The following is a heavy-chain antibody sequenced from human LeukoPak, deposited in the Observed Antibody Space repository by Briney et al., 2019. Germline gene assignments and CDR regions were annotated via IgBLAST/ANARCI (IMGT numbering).Heavy chain of an antibody. Sequence: PGGSLRLSCAASGFTVSSNYMSWVRRAPGKGLEWVSVIYSGGSTYYADSVKGRFTISRDNSKNTLYLQMNSLRAEDTAVYYCARGDSRPYGMDVWGQGTTVTVSS. CDR2: IYSGGST. V-gene: IGHV3-53*01. CDR3: ARGDSRPYGMDV. J-gene: IGHJ6*02. D-gene: IGHD6-13*01. CDR1: GFTVSSNY.